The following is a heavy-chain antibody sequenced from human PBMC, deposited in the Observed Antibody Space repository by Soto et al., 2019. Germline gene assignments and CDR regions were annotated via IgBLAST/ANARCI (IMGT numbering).Heavy chain of an antibody. V-gene: IGHV4-59*01. Sequence: SETLSLTCTVSGGSISSYYWSWIRQPPGKGLEWIGYIYYSGSTNYNPSLKSRVTISVDTSKNQFSLKLSSVTAADTAVYYCARYGSGSYFDYWGQGTLVTVSS. D-gene: IGHD3-10*01. J-gene: IGHJ4*02. CDR1: GGSISSYY. CDR3: ARYGSGSYFDY. CDR2: IYYSGST.